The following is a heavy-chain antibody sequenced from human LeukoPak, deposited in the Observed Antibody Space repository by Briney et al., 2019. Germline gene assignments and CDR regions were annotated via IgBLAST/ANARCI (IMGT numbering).Heavy chain of an antibody. CDR2: INPNSGGT. Sequence: SVKVSCKASGYTFTGYYMHWVRQAPGQGLEWMGRINPNSGGTNDAQKIQVRVTMTRATSNSTAYMELSRRRSDNTAVYYCAREYSSRWYERILDYWGQGTLVTVSS. J-gene: IGHJ4*02. CDR1: GYTFTGYY. CDR3: AREYSSRWYERILDY. D-gene: IGHD6-13*01. V-gene: IGHV1-2*06.